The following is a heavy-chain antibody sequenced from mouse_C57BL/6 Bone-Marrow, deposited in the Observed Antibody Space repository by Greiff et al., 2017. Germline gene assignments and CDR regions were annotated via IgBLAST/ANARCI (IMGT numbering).Heavy chain of an antibody. CDR3: ARSTITTVGHWYFDV. CDR2: INPSSGYT. D-gene: IGHD1-1*01. Sequence: QVQLQQSGAELAKPGASVKLSCKASGYTFTSYWMHWVKQRPGQGLEWIGYINPSSGYTKYNQKFKDKASLTADKSSSTAYMQLSSLTYEDSAVYYCARSTITTVGHWYFDVWGTGTTVTVSS. V-gene: IGHV1-7*01. J-gene: IGHJ1*03. CDR1: GYTFTSYW.